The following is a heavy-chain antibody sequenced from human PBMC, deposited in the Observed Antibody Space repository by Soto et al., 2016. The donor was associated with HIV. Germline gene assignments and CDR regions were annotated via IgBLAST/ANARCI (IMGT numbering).Heavy chain of an antibody. D-gene: IGHD4-17*01. V-gene: IGHV3-23*01. J-gene: IGHJ4*02. CDR3: ATSRTTVTRTRGYYFDY. Sequence: EVQLLESGGGLVQPGRSLRLSCAASGSTFNTHAMSWVRQTPGKGLEWVSTISGSGGTTYYAHYVRGRFTISRDNSKNILYLQMNSLRADDTALYYCATSRTTVTRTRGYYFDYWGQGALVIVSS. CDR1: GSTFNTHA. CDR2: ISGSGGTT.